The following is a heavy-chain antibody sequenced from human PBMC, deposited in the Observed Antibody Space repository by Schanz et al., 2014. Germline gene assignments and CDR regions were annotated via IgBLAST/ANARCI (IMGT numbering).Heavy chain of an antibody. Sequence: QVQLVESGGGLVKPGGSLRLSCAASGFTFSDYYMTWMRQAPGKGLEWISYISNSGTYTKYADSVKGRFVISRDNARSSLYLQMSSLRDGDTAVYYCARLDSSSWYPRYWGQGTLVTDSS. V-gene: IGHV3-11*05. J-gene: IGHJ4*02. CDR1: GFTFSDYY. CDR2: ISNSGTYT. D-gene: IGHD6-13*01. CDR3: ARLDSSSWYPRY.